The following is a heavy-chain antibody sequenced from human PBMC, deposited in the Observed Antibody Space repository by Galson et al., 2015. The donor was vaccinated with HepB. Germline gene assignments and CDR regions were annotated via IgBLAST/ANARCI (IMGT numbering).Heavy chain of an antibody. CDR2: ISYDGSNK. CDR3: ARDRADYVLRFLEWGTPGY. D-gene: IGHD3-3*01. J-gene: IGHJ4*02. CDR1: RFSFSRYG. V-gene: IGHV3-30*03. Sequence: SLRLSCAVSRFSFSRYGMHWVRQAPGKGLEWVAVISYDGSNKYYADSVKGRFTISRDNSKNTLYLQMNSLRAEDTAVYYCARDRADYVLRFLEWGTPGYWGQGTLVTVSS.